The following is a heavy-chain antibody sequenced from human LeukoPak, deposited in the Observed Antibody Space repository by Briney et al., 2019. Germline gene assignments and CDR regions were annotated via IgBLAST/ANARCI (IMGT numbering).Heavy chain of an antibody. CDR3: ARERYYYDSSGYGEFDY. CDR1: GGSISSGGYY. J-gene: IGHJ4*02. V-gene: IGHV4-31*03. CDR2: IYYSGST. Sequence: SQTLSHTCTVSGGSISSGGYYWSWIRQHPGKGLEWIGYIYYSGSTYYNPSLKSRVTISVDTSKNQFSLKLSSVTAADTAVYYCARERYYYDSSGYGEFDYWGQGTLVTVSS. D-gene: IGHD3-22*01.